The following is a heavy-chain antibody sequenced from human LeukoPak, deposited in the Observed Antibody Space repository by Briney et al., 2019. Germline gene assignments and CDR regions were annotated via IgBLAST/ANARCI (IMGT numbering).Heavy chain of an antibody. Sequence: SETLSLTCTVFGGSINSDAYYWDWIRHSPGKGLEWIGNVHSSGSTYYTPSLRGRVTISVDTSRNQFSLRLSSVTAADTAVYYCSRRPGRSNRCHTWGQGILVTFCS. CDR1: GGSINSDAYY. J-gene: IGHJ5*02. CDR3: SRRPGRSNRCHT. V-gene: IGHV4-39*01. D-gene: IGHD1-14*01. CDR2: VHSSGST.